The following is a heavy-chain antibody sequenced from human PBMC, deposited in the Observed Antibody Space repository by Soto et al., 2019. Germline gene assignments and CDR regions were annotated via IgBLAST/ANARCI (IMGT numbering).Heavy chain of an antibody. D-gene: IGHD1-26*01. CDR3: ISLSPLQWGDGFDI. J-gene: IGHJ3*02. CDR2: IKSKTDGGTT. V-gene: IGHV3-15*07. CDR1: GFTFNKAW. Sequence: GGSLRLSCAASGFTFNKAWINWVRQAPGKGLEWVGRIKSKTDGGTTDYVAPVKGRFTISRDDSKDTVYLQMNSLKTEDTAVYYCISLSPLQWGDGFDIWGQGTMVTVSS.